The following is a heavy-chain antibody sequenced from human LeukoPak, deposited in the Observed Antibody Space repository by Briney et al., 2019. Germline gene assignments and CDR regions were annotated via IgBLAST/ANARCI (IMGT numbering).Heavy chain of an antibody. CDR1: GYSFISFY. CDR3: ARHSLIGTTPFDY. V-gene: IGHV1-46*01. CDR2: INPSGGST. D-gene: IGHD1-20*01. Sequence: ASVKASCKASGYSFISFYIHWVRQAPGQGLEWMGVINPSGGSTAYAQQFQGRVTMTRDTSTSTVYMELSSLRSEDTAVYYCARHSLIGTTPFDYWGQGTLVTVSS. J-gene: IGHJ4*02.